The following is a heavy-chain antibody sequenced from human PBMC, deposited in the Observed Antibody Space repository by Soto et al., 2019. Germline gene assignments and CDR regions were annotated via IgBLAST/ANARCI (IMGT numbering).Heavy chain of an antibody. Sequence: SQTLSLTCAISGDSVSSNIAAWNWVRQSPSRGLEWLGRTKYRSKWYTDYATSVKSRISINPDTSKNQVSLRLNSVTPEDTAVYYCARESEDLTSNFDYWGQGTLVTVSS. CDR1: GDSVSSNIAA. J-gene: IGHJ4*02. V-gene: IGHV6-1*01. CDR2: TKYRSKWYT. CDR3: ARESEDLTSNFDY.